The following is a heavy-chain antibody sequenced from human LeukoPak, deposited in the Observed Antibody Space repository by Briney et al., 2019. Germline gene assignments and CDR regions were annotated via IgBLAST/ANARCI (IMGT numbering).Heavy chain of an antibody. D-gene: IGHD1-26*01. V-gene: IGHV3-30*18. Sequence: GGSLRLSCAASGFTFSSYGMHWVRQAPGKGLEWVAVISYDGSNKYYADSVEGRFTISRDNSKNTLYLQMNSLRAEDTAVYFCAKYSGSYYYPPNWDSWGQGTLVTVSS. CDR2: ISYDGSNK. CDR3: AKYSGSYYYPPNWDS. J-gene: IGHJ4*02. CDR1: GFTFSSYG.